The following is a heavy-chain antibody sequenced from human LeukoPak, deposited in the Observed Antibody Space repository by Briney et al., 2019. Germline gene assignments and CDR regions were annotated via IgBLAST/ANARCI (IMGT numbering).Heavy chain of an antibody. CDR1: GGSISSYY. CDR3: ARGRGFGGCSSGWYIIWFDP. D-gene: IGHD6-19*01. Sequence: SETLSLTCTVSGGSISSYYWSWIRQPPGKGLEWIGYIYYSGSTNYKPSLKSRVTISVDTSKNPFSLTLSSVTAADSAVYYCARGRGFGGCSSGWYIIWFDPWGQGTLVTVSS. V-gene: IGHV4-59*01. CDR2: IYYSGST. J-gene: IGHJ5*02.